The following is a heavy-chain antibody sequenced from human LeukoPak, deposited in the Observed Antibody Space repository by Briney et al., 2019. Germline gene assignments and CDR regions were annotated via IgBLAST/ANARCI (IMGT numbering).Heavy chain of an antibody. V-gene: IGHV1-18*01. Sequence: ASVKVSCKASGYTFTSYGISWVRQAPGQGLEWMGRISAYNGNTNYAQKLQGRVTMTTHTSTSTAYMELRSLRSDDTAVYYCARDLGSSATSTNWFDPWGQGTLVTVSS. J-gene: IGHJ5*02. CDR2: ISAYNGNT. D-gene: IGHD6-6*01. CDR3: ARDLGSSATSTNWFDP. CDR1: GYTFTSYG.